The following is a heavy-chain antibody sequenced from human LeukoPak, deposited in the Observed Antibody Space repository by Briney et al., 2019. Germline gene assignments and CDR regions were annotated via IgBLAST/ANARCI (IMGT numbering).Heavy chain of an antibody. J-gene: IGHJ4*02. Sequence: ASVKVSCKASGGTFSSYAISWVRQAPGQGLEWMGGIIPIFGTANYAQKFQGRVTITADESMSTAYMELSSLRSEDTAVYYCARDVFYGSGSAFDYWGQGTLVTVSS. V-gene: IGHV1-69*13. CDR3: ARDVFYGSGSAFDY. CDR2: IIPIFGTA. D-gene: IGHD3-10*01. CDR1: GGTFSSYA.